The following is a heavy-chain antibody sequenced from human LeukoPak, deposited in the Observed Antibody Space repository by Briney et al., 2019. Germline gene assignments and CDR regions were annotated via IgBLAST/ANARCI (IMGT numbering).Heavy chain of an antibody. J-gene: IGHJ4*02. CDR2: ISGSGGST. V-gene: IGHV3-23*01. CDR3: ASRGYYDSSGYLLDY. CDR1: GFTFSSYA. Sequence: GGSLRLSCAASGFTFSSYAMSWVRQAPGKGLEWVSAISGSGGSTYYADSVKGRFTISRDNSKNTLYLQMNSLRAGDTAVYYCASRGYYDSSGYLLDYWGQGTLVTVSS. D-gene: IGHD3-22*01.